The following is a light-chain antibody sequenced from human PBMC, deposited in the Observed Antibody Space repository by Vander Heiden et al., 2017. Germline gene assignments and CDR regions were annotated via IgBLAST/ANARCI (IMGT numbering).Light chain of an antibody. CDR3: QHEKDWLHE. CDR2: DAS. Sequence: VMTQSPATLSVSPGERATLSCRASQSVSSHLAWYQQKPGQAPRLLIYDASTRAAGIPARFSDSASGTEFTLTISTLHSEDFAVYYCQHEKDWLHEFSQGTKLEIK. CDR1: QSVSSH. V-gene: IGKV3-15*01. J-gene: IGKJ1*01.